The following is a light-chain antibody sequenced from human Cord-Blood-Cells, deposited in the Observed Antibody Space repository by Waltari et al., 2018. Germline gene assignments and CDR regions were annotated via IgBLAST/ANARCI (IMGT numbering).Light chain of an antibody. J-gene: IGLJ1*01. CDR1: IRDVAGYHY. V-gene: IGLV2-14*01. CDR3: SSYTSSSHYV. Sequence: QSALTQPASVSESPGPSITPSCTGTIRDVAGYHYVSWYQPHSGKAPKLTIYDVSNRPSGVSKRFSGSKSGNTASLTISGLQAEDEADYYCSSYTSSSHYVVGTGTKVTVL. CDR2: DVS.